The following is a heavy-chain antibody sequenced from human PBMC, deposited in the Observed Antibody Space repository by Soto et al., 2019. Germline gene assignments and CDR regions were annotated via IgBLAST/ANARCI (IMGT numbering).Heavy chain of an antibody. Sequence: SGPTLVNPTQTLTLTCTFSGFSLSTSGVGVGWVRQPPGKALEWLALVYSNDDKRFSPSLKNRLTITKDTHKNHVVLTMTNMDPVETAKYYCKLMRDSGFYGMDVRCQRTTLTISS. CDR2: VYSNDDK. J-gene: IGHJ6*02. V-gene: IGHV2-5*01. CDR1: GFSLSTSGVG. D-gene: IGHD3-10*01. CDR3: KLMRDSGFYGMDV.